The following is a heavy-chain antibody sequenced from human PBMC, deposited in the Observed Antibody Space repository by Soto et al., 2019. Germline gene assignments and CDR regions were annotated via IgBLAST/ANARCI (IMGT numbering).Heavy chain of an antibody. CDR3: STDPNGDYIGAFDN. Sequence: EVQLLESGGRLVPPGGSLRLSCAGSRFSFSNYAMTWARQAPGEVLEWVSSITGSGGGTTYADSVKGRFTISRDNSKNILYLQMDSLRADDTAVYYCSTDPNGDYIGAFDNWGQGTMVTVSS. J-gene: IGHJ3*02. CDR2: ITGSGGGT. CDR1: RFSFSNYA. V-gene: IGHV3-23*01. D-gene: IGHD4-17*01.